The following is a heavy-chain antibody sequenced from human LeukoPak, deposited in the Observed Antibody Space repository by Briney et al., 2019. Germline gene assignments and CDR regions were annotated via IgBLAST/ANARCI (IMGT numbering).Heavy chain of an antibody. CDR1: GFTFDDYG. J-gene: IGHJ4*02. V-gene: IGHV3-20*04. CDR3: ARDGYSGYDSQDDY. D-gene: IGHD5-12*01. Sequence: SGGSLRLSCAASGFTFDDYGMSWVRQAPGKGLELVSGINWNGGSTGYADSVKGRFTISRDNAKNSLYLQMNSLRAEDTALYYCARDGYSGYDSQDDYWGLGTLVTVSS. CDR2: INWNGGST.